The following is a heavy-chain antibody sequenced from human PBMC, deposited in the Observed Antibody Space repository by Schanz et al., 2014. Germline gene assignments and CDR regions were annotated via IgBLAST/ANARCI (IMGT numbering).Heavy chain of an antibody. CDR1: GGSISSYY. J-gene: IGHJ4*02. CDR2: RDSSGST. V-gene: IGHV4-59*01. CDR3: ARDGLGADY. Sequence: QVQLQESGPGLVKPSETLSLTCTVSGGSISSYYWSWIRQPPGKGLEWIGHRDSSGSTKYNPSLKSRVTISIDTSKNQISLRLRSVTEADTAVCYCARDGLGADYWGQGTLVSVSA.